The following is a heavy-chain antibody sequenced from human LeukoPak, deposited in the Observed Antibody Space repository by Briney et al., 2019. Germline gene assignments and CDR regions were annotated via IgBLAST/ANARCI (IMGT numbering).Heavy chain of an antibody. D-gene: IGHD3-22*01. CDR2: IWYDGSNK. CDR3: ARGDYYDSSGYSQYFQH. CDR1: GFTFSNYG. Sequence: GGSLRLSCAASGFTFSNYGMHWARQAPGKGLEWVAVIWYDGSNKYYADSVKGRFTISRDNSKNTLYLQMNSLRAEDTAVYYCARGDYYDSSGYSQYFQHWGQGTLVTVSS. V-gene: IGHV3-33*01. J-gene: IGHJ1*01.